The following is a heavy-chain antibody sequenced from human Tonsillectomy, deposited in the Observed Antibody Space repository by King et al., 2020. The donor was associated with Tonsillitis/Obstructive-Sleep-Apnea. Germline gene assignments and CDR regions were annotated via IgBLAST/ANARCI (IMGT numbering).Heavy chain of an antibody. V-gene: IGHV1-18*01. J-gene: IGHJ4*02. Sequence: VQLVESGAEVKEPGASVKVSCKASGYLFTTYGISWVRQAPGQGFEWMGWISTYNGNTNFAQKVQGRVTMTTDTSTSTAYMELRSLRSDDTAVYYCARGTYFDYWGQGTLVTVSS. CDR2: ISTYNGNT. CDR1: GYLFTTYG. CDR3: ARGTYFDY.